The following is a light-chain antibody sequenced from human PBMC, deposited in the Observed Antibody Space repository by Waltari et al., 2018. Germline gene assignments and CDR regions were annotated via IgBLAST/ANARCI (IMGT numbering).Light chain of an antibody. CDR1: QVIPTS. Sequence: DIQMTQSPSSLPPSVGDRVTITCRATQVIPTSLAWYQQKSGKAPQLLLYAASKLESGVPSRFSGSESGTDYTLTISSLRPEDFATYYCQQYYSLPWTFGQGTTVEIK. CDR2: AAS. V-gene: IGKV1-NL1*01. J-gene: IGKJ1*01. CDR3: QQYYSLPWT.